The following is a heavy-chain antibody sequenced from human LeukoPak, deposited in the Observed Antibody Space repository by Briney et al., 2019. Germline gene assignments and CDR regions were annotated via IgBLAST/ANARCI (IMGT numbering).Heavy chain of an antibody. Sequence: PSETLSLTCTVSGGSISSSSYYWGWIRQPPGKGLEWIGSIYYSGSTYYNPSLKSRVTISVDTSKNQFSLKLSSVTAADTAVYYCARRLGPLDIWGQGTMVTVSS. CDR2: IYYSGST. D-gene: IGHD4-11*01. J-gene: IGHJ3*02. V-gene: IGHV4-39*01. CDR3: ARRLGPLDI. CDR1: GGSISSSSYY.